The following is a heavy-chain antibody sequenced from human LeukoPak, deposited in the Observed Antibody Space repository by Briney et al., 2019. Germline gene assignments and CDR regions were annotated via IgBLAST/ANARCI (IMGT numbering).Heavy chain of an antibody. J-gene: IGHJ3*02. CDR1: GFTFSDYT. D-gene: IGHD4-17*01. Sequence: GGSLRLSCAASGFTFSDYTMNWVRQAPGKGLEWVSSISSGGTYKYYADSVKGRFTISRDNAQNSLYLQMNSLRAEDSSVCYCARPTTVTTISADAFDIWGQGTMVTVSS. CDR2: ISSGGTYK. V-gene: IGHV3-21*01. CDR3: ARPTTVTTISADAFDI.